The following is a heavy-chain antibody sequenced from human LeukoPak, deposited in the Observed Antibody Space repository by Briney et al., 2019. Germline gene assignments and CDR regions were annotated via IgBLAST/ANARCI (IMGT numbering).Heavy chain of an antibody. CDR2: INPNSGGT. D-gene: IGHD1-26*01. Sequence: SLKLSCTASGYTFTGYYMHWVRQAPGQGLGWMGWINPNSGGTNYAQKFQGRVTMTRDTSISTAYMELSRLRSDDTGVYFCARDRGVGATDVDYWGQGTLVTVSS. CDR1: GYTFTGYY. CDR3: ARDRGVGATDVDY. J-gene: IGHJ4*02. V-gene: IGHV1-2*02.